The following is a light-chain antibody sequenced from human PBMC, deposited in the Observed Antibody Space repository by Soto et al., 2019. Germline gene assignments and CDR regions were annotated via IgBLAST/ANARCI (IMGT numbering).Light chain of an antibody. CDR1: QSISSW. CDR2: KAS. V-gene: IGKV1-5*03. CDR3: QQYNSYSPWT. J-gene: IGKJ1*01. Sequence: DIQMTQSPSTLSASLGDSVTITCRASQSISSWLAWYQQKPWKAPKLLIYKASSLESGVPSRFSGSGSGTEFTLTISSLQPDDFATYYCQQYNSYSPWTFGQGTKVDIK.